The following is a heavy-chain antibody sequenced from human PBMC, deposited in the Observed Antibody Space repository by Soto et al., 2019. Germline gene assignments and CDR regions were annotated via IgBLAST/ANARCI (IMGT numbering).Heavy chain of an antibody. J-gene: IGHJ5*02. V-gene: IGHV1-69*06. D-gene: IGHD5-12*01. CDR1: GGTFSSYA. CDR3: ARRRGYNGYGPQGPFDP. Sequence: SCKACGGTFSSYAISWVRQAPGQEFDRMGGIIPILDTTNYGQKFKGRVTITADKSMSTADMELSSLRSEDTAVYYCARRRGYNGYGPQGPFDPWRQRSLATVPA. CDR2: IIPILDTT.